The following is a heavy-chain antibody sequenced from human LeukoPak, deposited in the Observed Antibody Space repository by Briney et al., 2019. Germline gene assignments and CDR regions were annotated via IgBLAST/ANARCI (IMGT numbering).Heavy chain of an antibody. CDR3: ARYGGYPLFDY. V-gene: IGHV3-7*05. Sequence: GGSLRLSCVASGFTFNNYWMNWVRQAPGKGLAWVAKINQNGSEKFYVGSVKGRFTISRDNAKNSLYLQMNSLRAEDTAVYYCARYGGYPLFDYWGQGTLVTVSS. D-gene: IGHD4-23*01. CDR2: INQNGSEK. CDR1: GFTFNNYW. J-gene: IGHJ4*02.